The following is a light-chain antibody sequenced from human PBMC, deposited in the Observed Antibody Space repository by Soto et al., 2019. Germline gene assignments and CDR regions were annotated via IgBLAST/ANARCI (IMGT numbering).Light chain of an antibody. CDR3: SSFTSSSILGV. CDR2: EVS. J-gene: IGLJ2*01. Sequence: QSALTQPASVSGSPGQSITISCTGTSTDVGGYNYVSLYQHPPGKAPKLMIYEVSKRPSGVSNRFSGSKSGNTASLTISGLLAEDEAYYYCSSFTSSSILGVFGGGTNLTVL. CDR1: STDVGGYNY. V-gene: IGLV2-14*01.